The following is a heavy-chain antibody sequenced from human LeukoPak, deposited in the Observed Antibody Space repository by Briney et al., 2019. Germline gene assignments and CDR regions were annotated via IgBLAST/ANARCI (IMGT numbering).Heavy chain of an antibody. J-gene: IGHJ4*02. CDR2: ILGSGRSA. CDR3: SKWGDYDVLTGYYDSDF. V-gene: IGHV3-23*01. D-gene: IGHD3-9*01. Sequence: GASLRLSCAASGFTFNNYAMSWVRQPPGKGLEWVSAILGSGRSAYYADSVKGRFTISRDNSKNSLFLQMNSLRVEDTALYYCSKWGDYDVLTGYYDSDFWGQGTLVTVSA. CDR1: GFTFNNYA.